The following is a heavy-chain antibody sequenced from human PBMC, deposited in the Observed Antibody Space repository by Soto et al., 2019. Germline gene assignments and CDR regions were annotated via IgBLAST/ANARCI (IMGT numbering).Heavy chain of an antibody. CDR2: IYYSGGT. J-gene: IGHJ4*02. V-gene: IGHV4-59*01. CDR1: GGSISSYY. CDR3: AREGYSYGPTFDY. Sequence: SETLSLTCTVSGGSISSYYWSWIRQPPWKGLEWIGYIYYSGGTNYNPSLKSRVTISVDTSKNQFSLKLSSVTAADTAVYYCAREGYSYGPTFDYWGQGTLVTVSS. D-gene: IGHD5-18*01.